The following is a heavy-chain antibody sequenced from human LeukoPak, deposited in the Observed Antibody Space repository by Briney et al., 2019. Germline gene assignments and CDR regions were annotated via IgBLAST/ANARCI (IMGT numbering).Heavy chain of an antibody. D-gene: IGHD6-25*01. CDR2: INPNSGGT. Sequence: ASVKVSCKASGYTFTGYYMHWVRQAPGQGLEWMGWINPNSGGTNYAQKFQGRVTMTRDTSISTAYMELSRLRSDDTAVYYCARGKQRLAKYFQHCGQGTLVTVSS. J-gene: IGHJ1*01. V-gene: IGHV1-2*02. CDR1: GYTFTGYY. CDR3: ARGKQRLAKYFQH.